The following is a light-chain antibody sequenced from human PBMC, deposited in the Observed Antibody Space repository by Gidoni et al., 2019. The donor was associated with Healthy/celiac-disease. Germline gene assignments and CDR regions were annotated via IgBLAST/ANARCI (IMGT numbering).Light chain of an antibody. CDR1: QSVSSN. V-gene: IGKV3-15*01. CDR2: GAS. J-gene: IGKJ2*01. CDR3: QQYNNWPPHT. Sequence: EIVITQSPATLSVSPGERATLSCRASQSVSSNLAWYQQKPGQAPRLLIYGASTRAIGIPARFSGSGSGTEFTLTISSLQSEDFAVYYCQQYNNWPPHTFGQXTKLEI.